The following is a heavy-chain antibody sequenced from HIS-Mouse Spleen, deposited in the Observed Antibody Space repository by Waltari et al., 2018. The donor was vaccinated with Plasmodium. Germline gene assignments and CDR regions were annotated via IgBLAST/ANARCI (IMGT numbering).Heavy chain of an antibody. Sequence: EVQLVESGGGLVQPGGSLRLSCAASGFTFSIYWMSWVRQAPGKGLGWVANIKQDGSEKYYVDSVKGRFTISRDNAKNSLYLQMNSLRAEDTAVYYCASSWYWYFDLWGRGTLVTVSS. J-gene: IGHJ2*01. CDR3: ASSWYWYFDL. CDR2: IKQDGSEK. V-gene: IGHV3-7*01. CDR1: GFTFSIYW. D-gene: IGHD6-13*01.